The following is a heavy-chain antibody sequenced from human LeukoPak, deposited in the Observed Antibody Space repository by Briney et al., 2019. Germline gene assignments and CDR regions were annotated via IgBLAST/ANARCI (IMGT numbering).Heavy chain of an antibody. Sequence: GASVKVSCKASGGTFSSYAISWVRQAPGQGLEWMGGIIPIFGTANYAQKFQGRVTITADESTSTAYMELSSLRSEDTAVYYCARMYYYDSSGYPDYWSQGTLVTVSS. V-gene: IGHV1-69*13. CDR3: ARMYYYDSSGYPDY. J-gene: IGHJ4*02. CDR1: GGTFSSYA. CDR2: IIPIFGTA. D-gene: IGHD3-22*01.